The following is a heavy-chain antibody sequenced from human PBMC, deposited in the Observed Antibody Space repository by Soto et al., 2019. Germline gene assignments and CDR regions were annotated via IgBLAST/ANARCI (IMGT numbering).Heavy chain of an antibody. Sequence: QVQLVQSGAEVKKPGASVKISCKASGYTFTGYFMHWVRQAPGQGLEWMGIINPSRGSTTYAQKFQGRVTMTRDTSTSTVYMELFSLRSDDTAVYYCARGGDSSGYLDYWGQGTLVTVSS. CDR3: ARGGDSSGYLDY. J-gene: IGHJ4*02. CDR1: GYTFTGYF. D-gene: IGHD3-22*01. CDR2: INPSRGST. V-gene: IGHV1-46*03.